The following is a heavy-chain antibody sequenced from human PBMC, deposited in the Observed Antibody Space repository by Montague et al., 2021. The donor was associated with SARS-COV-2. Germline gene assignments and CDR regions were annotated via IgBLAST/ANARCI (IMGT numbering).Heavy chain of an antibody. D-gene: IGHD6-6*01. CDR3: AKDLVLRAARPDALDV. V-gene: IGHV3-48*04. CDR2: ISSGTNII. Sequence: SLRLSCAASGFTFSSYSVNWVRQALGKGLEWISYISSGTNIIYYADSVKGRFTIFRDNARNSLYLQMNSLRVDDTAVYYCAKDLVLRAARPDALDVWGQGTVVTVSS. CDR1: GFTFSSYS. J-gene: IGHJ3*01.